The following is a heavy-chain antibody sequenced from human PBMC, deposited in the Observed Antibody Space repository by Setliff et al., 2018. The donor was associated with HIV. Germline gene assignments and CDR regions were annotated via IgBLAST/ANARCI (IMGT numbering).Heavy chain of an antibody. CDR1: GGTLSTYG. J-gene: IGHJ6*02. D-gene: IGHD6-19*01. V-gene: IGHV1-69*13. CDR2: IIPIFDTT. CDR3: ARFHSSGWYNGMDV. Sequence: SVKVSCKASGGTLSTYGISWVRQAPGQGLEWMGGIIPIFDTTNYDQRFQGRVTITADETTSTAYMELSSLRSDDTAVYYRARFHSSGWYNGMDVWGQGTTVTVSS.